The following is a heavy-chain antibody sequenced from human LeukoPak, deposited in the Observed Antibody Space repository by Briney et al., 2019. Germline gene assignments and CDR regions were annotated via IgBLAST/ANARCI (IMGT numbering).Heavy chain of an antibody. CDR2: IYYSGNT. CDR1: GGSISSHY. D-gene: IGHD3-22*01. CDR3: EGAYYDSSGYYRHYYYHYMDV. Sequence: SETLSLTCTVSGGSISSHYWSWIRQPPGKGLEWIGYIYYSGNTYYNPSLKSRVTISVDTSKNQFSLKLSSVTAADTAFYYCEGAYYDSSGYYRHYYYHYMDVWGKGTTVTVSS. J-gene: IGHJ6*03. V-gene: IGHV4-59*11.